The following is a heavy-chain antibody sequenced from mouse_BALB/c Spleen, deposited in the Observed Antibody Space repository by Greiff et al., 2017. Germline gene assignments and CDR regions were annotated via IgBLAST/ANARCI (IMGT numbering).Heavy chain of an antibody. V-gene: IGHV1S135*01. CDR2: IDPFNGGT. CDR1: GYSFTSYY. D-gene: IGHD1-1*01. J-gene: IGHJ4*01. CDR3: ARSYYGSTYYAMDY. Sequence: EVQLQQSGPELMKPGASVKISCKASGYSFTSYYMHWVKQSHGKSLEWIGYIDPFNGGTSYNQKFKGKATLTVDKSSSTAYMHLSSLTSEDSAVYYCARSYYGSTYYAMDYGGQGTSVTVSS.